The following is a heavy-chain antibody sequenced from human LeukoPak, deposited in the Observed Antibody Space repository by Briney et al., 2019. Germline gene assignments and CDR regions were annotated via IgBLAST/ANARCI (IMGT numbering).Heavy chain of an antibody. CDR1: VYTLTELS. V-gene: IGHV1-24*01. D-gene: IGHD4-11*01. Sequence: ASVKVSCKVSVYTLTELSMHWVRQAPGKGLEWMGGFDPEDGETIYAQKFQGRVTMTEDASTDTAYMELSSLRSEDTAVYYCATVSTVNLAEYFQHWGQGTLVTVSS. J-gene: IGHJ1*01. CDR2: FDPEDGET. CDR3: ATVSTVNLAEYFQH.